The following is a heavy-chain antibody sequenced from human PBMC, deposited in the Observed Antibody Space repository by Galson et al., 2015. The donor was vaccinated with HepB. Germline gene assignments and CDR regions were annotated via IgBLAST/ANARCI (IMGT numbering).Heavy chain of an antibody. D-gene: IGHD2-21*01. CDR2: IWWDGSKK. J-gene: IGHJ4*02. CDR1: GFTLTNYR. CDR3: ARDPGGGDWHYLDY. Sequence: SLRLSCAASGFTLTNYRMSWVRQAPGKGLEWVALIWWDGSKKFYGNSVKGRFTISRDNSVNTIYLQMNTLRADDTAVYYCARDPGGGDWHYLDYWGQGSLVSVSS. V-gene: IGHV3-33*08.